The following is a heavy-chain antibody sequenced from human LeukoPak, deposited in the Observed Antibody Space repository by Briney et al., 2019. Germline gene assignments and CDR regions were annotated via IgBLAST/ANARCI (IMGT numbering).Heavy chain of an antibody. Sequence: SVKVSCKASGYTFTGYYIHWVRQAPGQGLEWMGGIIPIFGTANYAQKFQGRVTITADKSTSTAYMELSSLRSEDTAVYYCARGRWLQFDYYYMDVWGKGTTVTVSS. CDR1: GYTFTGYY. J-gene: IGHJ6*03. D-gene: IGHD5-24*01. CDR3: ARGRWLQFDYYYMDV. CDR2: IIPIFGTA. V-gene: IGHV1-69*06.